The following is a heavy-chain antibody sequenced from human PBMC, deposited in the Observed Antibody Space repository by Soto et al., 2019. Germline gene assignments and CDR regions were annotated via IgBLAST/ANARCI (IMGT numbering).Heavy chain of an antibody. J-gene: IGHJ6*02. CDR2: INHSGST. D-gene: IGHD2-2*01. V-gene: IGHV4-34*01. CDR1: GGSFSGYY. CDR3: ARGVVVVPAAIGGNGMDG. Sequence: PSETLSLTCAVYGGSFSGYYWSWIRQPPGKGLEWIGEINHSGSTNYNPSLKSRVTISVDTSKNQFSLKLSSVTAADTAVYYCARGVVVVPAAIGGNGMDGWGQGNTVTFSS.